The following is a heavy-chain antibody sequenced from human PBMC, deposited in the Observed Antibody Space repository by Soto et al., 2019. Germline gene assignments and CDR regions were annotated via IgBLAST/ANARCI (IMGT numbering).Heavy chain of an antibody. D-gene: IGHD3-22*01. J-gene: IGHJ4*02. V-gene: IGHV1-8*01. CDR1: GYTFTSYD. CDR2: MNPNSGNT. Sequence: ASVKVSCKASGYTFTSYDINWVRQATGQGLEWMGWMNPNSGNTGYAQKFQGRVTMTRSTSISTAYMELSSLRSEDTAVYYCARGGYYYDSSAYYRPFDYWGQGTLVTVSS. CDR3: ARGGYYYDSSAYYRPFDY.